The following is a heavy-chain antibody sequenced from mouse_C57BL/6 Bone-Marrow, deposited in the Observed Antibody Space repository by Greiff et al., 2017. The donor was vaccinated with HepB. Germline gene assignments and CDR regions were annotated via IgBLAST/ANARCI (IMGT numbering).Heavy chain of an antibody. CDR3: VRLAMIKDAMDY. V-gene: IGHV10-1*01. Sequence: EVQLVESGGGLVQPKGSLKLSCAASGFSFNTYAMNWVRQAPGKGLEWVARIRSKSNNYATYYADSVKDRFTISRDDSESMLYLQMKNLKTEDTAMYYCVRLAMIKDAMDYWGQGTSVTVSS. CDR2: IRSKSNNYAT. D-gene: IGHD2-4*01. J-gene: IGHJ4*01. CDR1: GFSFNTYA.